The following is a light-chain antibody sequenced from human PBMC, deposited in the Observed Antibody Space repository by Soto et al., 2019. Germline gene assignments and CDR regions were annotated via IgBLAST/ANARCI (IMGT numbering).Light chain of an antibody. CDR2: GAS. CDR1: QGIKDY. Sequence: EIVMTQSPATLSVSPGERATLSCRASQGIKDYVAWFQQKPGQAPRLLIYGASTRATAIPARFSGSGSGTEFTLSIRSLQSQDFALYSCQQYNTWPRTFGQGTKVDI. V-gene: IGKV3-15*01. J-gene: IGKJ1*01. CDR3: QQYNTWPRT.